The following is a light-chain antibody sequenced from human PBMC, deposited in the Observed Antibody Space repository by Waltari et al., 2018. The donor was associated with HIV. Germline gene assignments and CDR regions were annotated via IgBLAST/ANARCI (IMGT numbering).Light chain of an antibody. CDR3: MLFFRTSYI. Sequence: QTVVTQEPSLTVSPGETVTLTCNSATGPVGNGHYVNWFQQKPGQPPRPLIYSSTRRHPLTPERFSGSLVGDRAALTLSNVWPEDQADYFCMLFFRTSYIVGGGTKVTVL. V-gene: IGLV7-43*01. CDR1: TGPVGNGHY. CDR2: SST. J-gene: IGLJ2*01.